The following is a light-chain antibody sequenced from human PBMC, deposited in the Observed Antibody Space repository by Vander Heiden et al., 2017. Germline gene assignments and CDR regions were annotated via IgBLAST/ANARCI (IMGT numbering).Light chain of an antibody. CDR1: QSISSY. V-gene: IGKV1-39*01. Sequence: DIQMTQSSSSSSASVGDRVTITCRASQSISSYLNWYQQKPGKAPKLLIYAASSLQSGVPSRFSGSGSGTDFTLTISSLQPEDFATYYCQQSYSTPPLYTFGQGTKLEIK. CDR3: QQSYSTPPLYT. CDR2: AAS. J-gene: IGKJ2*01.